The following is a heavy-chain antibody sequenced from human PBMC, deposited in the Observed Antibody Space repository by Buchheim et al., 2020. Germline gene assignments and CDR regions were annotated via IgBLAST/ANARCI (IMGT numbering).Heavy chain of an antibody. Sequence: EVQLVESGGGLVQPGGSLRLSCAASGFTFSSYSMNWVRQAPGKGLEWVSYISSSSSTIYYADSVKGRFTISSDNANNSLYLQMNSLRAEDTAVYYCARAPRIRRDYYGMDVWGQGTT. CDR1: GFTFSSYS. CDR3: ARAPRIRRDYYGMDV. J-gene: IGHJ6*02. V-gene: IGHV3-48*01. CDR2: ISSSSSTI. D-gene: IGHD2/OR15-2a*01.